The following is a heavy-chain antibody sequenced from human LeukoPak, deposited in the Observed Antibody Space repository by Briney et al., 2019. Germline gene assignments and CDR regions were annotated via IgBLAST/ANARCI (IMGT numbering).Heavy chain of an antibody. CDR1: GFTFSSYA. CDR3: AKDGGSSPHYFDY. Sequence: PGGSLRLSCAASGFTFSSYAMSWVRQAPGKGLEWVSAISGSGGSTYYADFVKGRFTISRDNSKNTLYLQMNSLRAEDTAVYYCAKDGGSSPHYFDYWGQGTLVTVSS. D-gene: IGHD2-15*01. J-gene: IGHJ4*02. V-gene: IGHV3-23*01. CDR2: ISGSGGST.